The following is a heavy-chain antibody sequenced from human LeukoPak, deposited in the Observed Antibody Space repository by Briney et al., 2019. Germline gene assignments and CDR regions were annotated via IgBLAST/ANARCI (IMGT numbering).Heavy chain of an antibody. D-gene: IGHD6-19*01. CDR2: IRSKAYSYAT. V-gene: IGHV3-73*01. J-gene: IGHJ4*02. Sequence: GGSLKLSCAASGFTFSGSAMHWVRQASGKGLEWVGRIRSKAYSYATTYAASVEGRFTISRDDSKNTAYLQMNSLRAEDTAVYYCAKDRDSGWYTFYYWGQGTLVTVSS. CDR1: GFTFSGSA. CDR3: AKDRDSGWYTFYY.